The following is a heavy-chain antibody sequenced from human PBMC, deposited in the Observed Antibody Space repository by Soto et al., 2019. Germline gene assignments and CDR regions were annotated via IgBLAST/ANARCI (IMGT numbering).Heavy chain of an antibody. D-gene: IGHD4-17*01. Sequence: LRLSCAASGFNFRKFAMSWVRQAPGKGLEWVSGMSERSGPPLYADSVKGRFTISRDNSKSTLYLEMNNLRPEDTAVYYCAKDQDNTDYYWIFDLWGRGTPVTVS. CDR2: MSERSGPP. J-gene: IGHJ2*01. CDR1: GFNFRKFA. CDR3: AKDQDNTDYYWIFDL. V-gene: IGHV3-23*01.